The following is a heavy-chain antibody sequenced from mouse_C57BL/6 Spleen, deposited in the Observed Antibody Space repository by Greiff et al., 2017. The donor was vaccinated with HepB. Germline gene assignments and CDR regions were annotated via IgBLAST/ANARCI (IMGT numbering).Heavy chain of an antibody. CDR1: GYAFSSSW. CDR2: IYPGDGDT. D-gene: IGHD1-1*01. V-gene: IGHV1-82*01. CDR3: AKKDINYYCSSYLGYFDY. J-gene: IGHJ2*01. Sequence: QVQLKESGPELVKPGASVKISCKASGYAFSSSWMNWVKQRPGKGLEWIGRIYPGDGDTNYNGKFKGKATLTADKSSSTAYMQLSSPTSEDSAVYCCAKKDINYYCSSYLGYFDYWGQGTTLTVSS.